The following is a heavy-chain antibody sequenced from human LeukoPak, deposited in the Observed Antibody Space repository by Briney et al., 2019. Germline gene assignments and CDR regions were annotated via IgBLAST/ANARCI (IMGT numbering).Heavy chain of an antibody. CDR2: ISSSSSYT. CDR1: GFTFSDYY. V-gene: IGHV3-11*06. J-gene: IGHJ4*02. CDR3: ARDLDGVSFDY. D-gene: IGHD1-1*01. Sequence: PGGSLRLSCAASGFTFSDYYVSWIRQAPGKGLEWVSYISSSSSYTNYADSVKGRFTISRDNAKNSLYLQMNSLGAEDTAVYYCARDLDGVSFDYWGQGTLVTVSS.